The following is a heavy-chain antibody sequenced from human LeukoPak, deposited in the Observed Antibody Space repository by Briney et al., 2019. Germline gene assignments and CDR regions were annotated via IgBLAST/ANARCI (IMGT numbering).Heavy chain of an antibody. CDR1: GGSISSYY. CDR3: ARDRTYGGNSGFDY. CDR2: IYTTGST. V-gene: IGHV4-4*07. Sequence: PSETLSLTCTVSGGSISSYYWSWIWQPVGKGLEWIGRIYTTGSTNYNPSLKSRVTMSVDTSKNQFSLNLGSVSAADTAVYYCARDRTYGGNSGFDYWGQGTLVTVSS. D-gene: IGHD4-23*01. J-gene: IGHJ4*02.